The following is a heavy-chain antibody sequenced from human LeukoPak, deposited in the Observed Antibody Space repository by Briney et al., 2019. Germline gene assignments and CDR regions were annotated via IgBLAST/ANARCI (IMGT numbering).Heavy chain of an antibody. CDR1: GFTFKNYG. Sequence: GASAKVSCKASGFTFKNYGFSWVRQAPGQGLQWMGWISADNGNTKYAQNLQGRVIMTTDRSTGTAYVELTSLRSDDTAVYYCARDRRGYSAYDGEGFDYWGQGTLVTVSS. CDR2: ISADNGNT. J-gene: IGHJ4*02. D-gene: IGHD5-12*01. CDR3: ARDRRGYSAYDGEGFDY. V-gene: IGHV1-18*04.